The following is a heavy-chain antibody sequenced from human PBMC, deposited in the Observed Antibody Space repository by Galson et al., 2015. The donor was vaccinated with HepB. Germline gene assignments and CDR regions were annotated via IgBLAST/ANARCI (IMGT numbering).Heavy chain of an antibody. V-gene: IGHV1-2*06. Sequence: SVKVSCKASGYTFTGYYMHWVRQAPGQGLEWMGRINPNSGGTNYAQKFQGRVTMTRDTSISTAYMELSRLRSDDTAVYYCARDRASAAGRGVRGWFDPWGQGTLVTVSS. CDR1: GYTFTGYY. CDR2: INPNSGGT. D-gene: IGHD6-13*01. CDR3: ARDRASAAGRGVRGWFDP. J-gene: IGHJ5*02.